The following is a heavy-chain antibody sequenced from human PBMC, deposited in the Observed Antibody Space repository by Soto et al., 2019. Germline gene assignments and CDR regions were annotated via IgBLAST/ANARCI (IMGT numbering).Heavy chain of an antibody. CDR2: MNPNSGNT. CDR1: GYTFTSYD. Sequence: ASVKVSCKASGYTFTSYDINWVRQATGQGLEWMGWMNPNSGNTGYAQKFQGRVTMTRNTSISTAYMELSSLRSEDTAVYYCARGLKEVAGTSDAFDIWGQGTMVNVSS. V-gene: IGHV1-8*01. D-gene: IGHD6-19*01. J-gene: IGHJ3*02. CDR3: ARGLKEVAGTSDAFDI.